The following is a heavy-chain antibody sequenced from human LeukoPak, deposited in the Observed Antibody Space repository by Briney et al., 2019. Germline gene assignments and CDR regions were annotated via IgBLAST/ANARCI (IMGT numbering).Heavy chain of an antibody. D-gene: IGHD5-24*01. Sequence: PSETLSLTCAVYGGSFSGYYWSWIRQPPGKGLEWIGEINHSGSTNYNPSLKSRVTISVDTSKNQFSLKLSSVTAADTAVYYCARSRDGYNDPAFDIWGQGTMVTVSS. J-gene: IGHJ3*02. CDR1: GGSFSGYY. CDR2: INHSGST. V-gene: IGHV4-34*01. CDR3: ARSRDGYNDPAFDI.